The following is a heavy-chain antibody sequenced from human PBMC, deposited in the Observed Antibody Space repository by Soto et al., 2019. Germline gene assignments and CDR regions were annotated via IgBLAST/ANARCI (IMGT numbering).Heavy chain of an antibody. V-gene: IGHV4-39*01. Sequence: SETLSLTCTDSGGSISSSSYYWGWIRQPPGKGLEWIGSIYYSGSTYYNPSLKSRVTISVDTSKNQFSLKLSSVTAADTAVYYCASLSSWYVWWFDPWGQGTLVTVSS. J-gene: IGHJ5*02. CDR2: IYYSGST. CDR3: ASLSSWYVWWFDP. CDR1: GGSISSSSYY. D-gene: IGHD6-13*01.